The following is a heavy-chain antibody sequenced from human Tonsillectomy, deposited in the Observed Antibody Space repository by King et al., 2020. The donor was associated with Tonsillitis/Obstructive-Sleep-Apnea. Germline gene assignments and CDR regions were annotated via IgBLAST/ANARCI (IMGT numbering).Heavy chain of an antibody. CDR1: GFTFSNYD. D-gene: IGHD3-10*01. Sequence: VQLVESGGGLVQPGGSLRLSCAASGFTFSNYDMNWVRQAPGKGLEWLSFISSSGSAIYYADSVKGRFTISRDNAENSLFLQMNSLRGEDTAVYYCARAVTMLRGVSNYWGQGTLVTVSS. CDR3: ARAVTMLRGVSNY. J-gene: IGHJ4*02. V-gene: IGHV3-48*01. CDR2: ISSSGSAI.